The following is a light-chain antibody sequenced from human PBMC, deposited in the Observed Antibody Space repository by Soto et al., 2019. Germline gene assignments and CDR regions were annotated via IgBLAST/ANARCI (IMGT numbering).Light chain of an antibody. CDR3: AAWDDSLTGPV. CDR1: SSNIGSNT. CDR2: SNN. Sequence: QSVLTQPPSASGTPGQRVTIPCSGSSSNIGSNTVNWYQQLPGTAPKLLIYSNNQRPSGVADRFSGSKSGTSASLAISGLQSEDEANYYCAAWDDSLTGPVFGGGTKVTVL. V-gene: IGLV1-44*01. J-gene: IGLJ2*01.